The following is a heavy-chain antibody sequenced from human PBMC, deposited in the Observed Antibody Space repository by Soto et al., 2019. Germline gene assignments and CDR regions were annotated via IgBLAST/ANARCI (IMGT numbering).Heavy chain of an antibody. CDR2: INQDGSEK. Sequence: EVHLVESGGGLVQPGGSLRLSCAASGFTFSTSWMDWVRQTPGKGLEWVANINQDGSEKNYVDSVKGRFTISRDNAKNSLFLQMSSLTAEDSGLYYCTRWNVQHDSYGYFWGQGTLVTVSS. CDR1: GFTFSTSW. D-gene: IGHD5-18*01. J-gene: IGHJ4*02. CDR3: TRWNVQHDSYGYF. V-gene: IGHV3-7*01.